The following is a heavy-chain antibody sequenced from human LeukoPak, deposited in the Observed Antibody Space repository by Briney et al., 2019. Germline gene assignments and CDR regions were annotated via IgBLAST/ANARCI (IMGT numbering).Heavy chain of an antibody. V-gene: IGHV1-8*01. CDR2: MNPNSGNT. CDR1: GYTFTSYD. Sequence: ASVKVSCKASGYTFTSYDINWVRQATGQGLEWMGWMNPNSGNTGYAQKFQGRVTMTRNTSISTAYMELSSLRSEDTAVYYCARDGEAAVPFAYGAQGTLVTVS. D-gene: IGHD6-13*01. J-gene: IGHJ4*02. CDR3: ARDGEAAVPFAY.